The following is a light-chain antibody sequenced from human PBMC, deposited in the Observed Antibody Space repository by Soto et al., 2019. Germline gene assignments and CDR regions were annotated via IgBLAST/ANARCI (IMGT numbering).Light chain of an antibody. CDR1: QSVRSNF. CDR3: QQYGSSPLT. CDR2: GAS. J-gene: IGKJ2*01. Sequence: EIVLTQSPGTLSLSPGERATLSCRASQSVRSNFLAWYQQKPGQSPRLLIYGASTRATGIPVRISGSGSGTDFTLTISGLEPEDCAVYYCQQYGSSPLTFGQGTKLEIK. V-gene: IGKV3-20*01.